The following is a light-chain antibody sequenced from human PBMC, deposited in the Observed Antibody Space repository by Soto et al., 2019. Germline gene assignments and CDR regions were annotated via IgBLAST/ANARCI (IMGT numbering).Light chain of an antibody. V-gene: IGKV3-11*01. CDR1: PSVSSD. CDR3: QQRRYWPVT. CDR2: DAS. J-gene: IGKJ1*01. Sequence: EIVLPQSPAILSMSPGERATLSCRASPSVSSDFAWYQQKPGQAPRLLIYDASNRATGVPARFSGSGSGTDFTLTISSLEPEDFAVYYCQQRRYWPVTFGQGTKVEIK.